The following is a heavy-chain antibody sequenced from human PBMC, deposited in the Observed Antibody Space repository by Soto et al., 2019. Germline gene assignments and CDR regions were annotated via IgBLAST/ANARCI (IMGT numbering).Heavy chain of an antibody. J-gene: IGHJ5*02. D-gene: IGHD3-10*01. CDR1: GGSISSYY. CDR2: IYTSGST. Sequence: QVQLQESGPGLVKPSETLSLTCTVSGGSISSYYWSWIRQPAGKGLEGIGRIYTSGSTNYNPSLKSRVIMSVDTSKNQFSLKLSSVTAADTAVYYCAREHNYGSVEFDPWGQGTLVTVSS. CDR3: AREHNYGSVEFDP. V-gene: IGHV4-4*07.